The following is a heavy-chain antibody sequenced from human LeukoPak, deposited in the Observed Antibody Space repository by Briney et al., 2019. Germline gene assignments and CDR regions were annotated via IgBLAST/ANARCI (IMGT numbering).Heavy chain of an antibody. D-gene: IGHD4-23*01. CDR2: IYPGDSDT. V-gene: IGHV5-51*01. J-gene: IGHJ4*02. Sequence: GESLKISCKGSGYSFTSYWIGWVRQMPGKGLEWMGIIYPGDSDTRYSPSLQGQVTISADKSISTAYLQWSSLKASDTAMYYCAGPYYGGNSGLFSHFHYWGQGTLVTVSS. CDR3: AGPYYGGNSGLFSHFHY. CDR1: GYSFTSYW.